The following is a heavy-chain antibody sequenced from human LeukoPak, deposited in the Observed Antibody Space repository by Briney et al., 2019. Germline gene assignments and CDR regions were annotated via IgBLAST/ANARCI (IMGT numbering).Heavy chain of an antibody. V-gene: IGHV1-2*02. CDR1: GYTFTGYY. Sequence: EASVKVSCKASGYTFTGYYMHWVRQAPGQGLEWMGWINPNSGGTNYAQKFQGRVTMTRDTSISTAYMELSRLRSDDTAVYYCARHQTLSDLDANDAFDIWGQGTMVTVSS. D-gene: IGHD2-21*02. CDR2: INPNSGGT. J-gene: IGHJ3*02. CDR3: ARHQTLSDLDANDAFDI.